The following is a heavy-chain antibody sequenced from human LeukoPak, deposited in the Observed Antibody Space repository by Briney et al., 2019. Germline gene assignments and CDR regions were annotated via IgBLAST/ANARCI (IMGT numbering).Heavy chain of an antibody. Sequence: GGSLRLSCAASGFTFSSYSMNWVRRAPGKGLEWVSSISSSSSYIYYADSVKGRFTISRDNAKNSLYLQMNSLRAEDTAVYYCARGGMTTVTELDYWGQGTLVTVSS. CDR3: ARGGMTTVTELDY. CDR2: ISSSSSYI. D-gene: IGHD4-17*01. CDR1: GFTFSSYS. V-gene: IGHV3-21*01. J-gene: IGHJ4*02.